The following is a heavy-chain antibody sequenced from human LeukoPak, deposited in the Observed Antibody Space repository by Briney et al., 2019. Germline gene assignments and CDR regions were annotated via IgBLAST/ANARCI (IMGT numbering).Heavy chain of an antibody. CDR3: ARDRGPLSSGLYPSWFDP. CDR1: GYTFTDYY. Sequence: ASVKVSCKASGYTFTDYYMHWVRQAPGQGLEWMGWINPNSGGTNYAHKLQGRVTMTTDRSTSTAYMELRSLRSDDTAVYYCARDRGPLSSGLYPSWFDPWGQGTLVTVSS. CDR2: INPNSGGT. J-gene: IGHJ5*02. D-gene: IGHD6-19*01. V-gene: IGHV1-2*02.